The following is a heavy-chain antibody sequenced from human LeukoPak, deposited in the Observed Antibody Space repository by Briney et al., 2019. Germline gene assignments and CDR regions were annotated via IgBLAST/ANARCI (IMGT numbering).Heavy chain of an antibody. CDR3: ARGNYNDY. CDR2: INPNSGGT. Sequence: ASVKVSCKASGYTFTGYNIYWVRRAPGQGLEWMGWINPNSGGTDYAQNFQGRVTMTRDTSISTAYMELTRLRSDDTAVYYCARGNYNDYWGQGTLVTVSS. J-gene: IGHJ4*02. V-gene: IGHV1-2*02. D-gene: IGHD3-10*01. CDR1: GYTFTGYN.